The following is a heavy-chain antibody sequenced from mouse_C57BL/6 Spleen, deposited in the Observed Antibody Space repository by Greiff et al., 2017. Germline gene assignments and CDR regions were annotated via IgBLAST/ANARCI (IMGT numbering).Heavy chain of an antibody. V-gene: IGHV14-4*01. J-gene: IGHJ3*01. CDR2: IDPENGDT. CDR3: TRGYDYDRAWFAY. Sequence: EVQLQQSGAELVRPGASVKLSCTASGFNIKDDYMHWVKQRPEQGLEWIGWIDPENGDTEYASKFQGKATITADTSSNTAYLQLSSLTSEDTAVYYCTRGYDYDRAWFAYWGQGTLVTVSA. CDR1: GFNIKDDY. D-gene: IGHD2-4*01.